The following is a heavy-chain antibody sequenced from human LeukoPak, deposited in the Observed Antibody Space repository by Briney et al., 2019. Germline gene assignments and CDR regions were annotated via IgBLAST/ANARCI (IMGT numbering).Heavy chain of an antibody. D-gene: IGHD5-12*01. V-gene: IGHV1-8*01. CDR1: GYTFTSYD. Sequence: ASVKVSCKASGYTFTSYDINWVRQATGQGLEWMGWMNPNSGNTGYAQKFQGRVTMTRNTSISTAYMELSSLRSEDTALYYCARDILPSYSGYDRTLPDYWGQGIQVTVSS. CDR2: MNPNSGNT. CDR3: ARDILPSYSGYDRTLPDY. J-gene: IGHJ4*02.